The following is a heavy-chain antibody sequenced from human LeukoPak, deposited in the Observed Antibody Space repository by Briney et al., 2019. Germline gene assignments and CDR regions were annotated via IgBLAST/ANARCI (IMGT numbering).Heavy chain of an antibody. J-gene: IGHJ4*02. Sequence: SETLSLTCTVSGGSISSYYWSWIRQPPGKGLEWIGYIYYSGSTNYNPSLKSRVTISVDTSKNQFSLKLSSVTAADTAVYYCARDALYYDILTGYNYFDYWGQGTLVTVSS. V-gene: IGHV4-59*12. D-gene: IGHD3-9*01. CDR3: ARDALYYDILTGYNYFDY. CDR1: GGSISSYY. CDR2: IYYSGST.